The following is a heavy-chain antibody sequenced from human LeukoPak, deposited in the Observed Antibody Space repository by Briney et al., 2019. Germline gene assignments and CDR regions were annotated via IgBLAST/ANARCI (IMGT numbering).Heavy chain of an antibody. V-gene: IGHV3-33*01. CDR2: ILNDGSQE. CDR1: RFTFSSYG. CDR3: ARDDALGDNALDI. J-gene: IGHJ3*02. Sequence: GGSLRLSCAASRFTFSSYGMHWVRQAPGKGLEWVAVILNDGSQEKYADSVKGRFTISRDNSKNTLFLQMNSLRAEDTAVYYCARDDALGDNALDIWGQGTMVTVSS. D-gene: IGHD3-16*01.